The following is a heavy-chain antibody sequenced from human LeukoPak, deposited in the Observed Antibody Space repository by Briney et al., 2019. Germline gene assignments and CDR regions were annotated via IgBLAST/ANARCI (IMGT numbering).Heavy chain of an antibody. CDR2: ISGSGGST. CDR3: AKDVVGQQWPENC. Sequence: PGGSLRLSCAASGFTFSSYGMSWVRQAPGKGLEWVSSISGSGGSTYYADSVKGRFTISRDNSKNTLYLQMNSLRAEDTAVYYCAKDVVGQQWPENCWGQGTLVTVSS. CDR1: GFTFSSYG. J-gene: IGHJ4*02. D-gene: IGHD6-19*01. V-gene: IGHV3-23*01.